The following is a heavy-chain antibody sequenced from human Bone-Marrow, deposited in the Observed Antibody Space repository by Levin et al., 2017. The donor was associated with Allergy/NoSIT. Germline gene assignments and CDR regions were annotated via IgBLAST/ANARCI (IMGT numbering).Heavy chain of an antibody. J-gene: IGHJ4*02. CDR2: IFSNDEK. D-gene: IGHD2-15*01. V-gene: IGHV2-26*02. CDR3: ARMRLEYDRPSGHALLFDY. Sequence: SGPTLVKPTETLTLTCTISGFSLSDSAMAVSWIRQPPGKALEWLAHIFSNDEKSYSPSLKRRLTISKDTSKSQVVLTMTNMDPVDTATYFCARMRLEYDRPSGHALLFDYWGQGALVTVSS. CDR1: GFSLSDSAMA.